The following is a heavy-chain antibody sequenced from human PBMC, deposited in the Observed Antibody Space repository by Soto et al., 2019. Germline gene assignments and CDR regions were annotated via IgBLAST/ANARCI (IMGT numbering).Heavy chain of an antibody. D-gene: IGHD3-10*01. V-gene: IGHV3-33*01. J-gene: IGHJ3*02. Sequence: QVQLVESGGGVVQPGRSLRLSCAASGFTFSSYGMHWVRQAPGKGLEWVAVIWYDGSNKYYADSVKGRFTISRDNSKNTLYLQMNSLRAEDTAVYYCASGRITLVRGVIITDAFDIWGQGTMVTVSS. CDR1: GFTFSSYG. CDR3: ASGRITLVRGVIITDAFDI. CDR2: IWYDGSNK.